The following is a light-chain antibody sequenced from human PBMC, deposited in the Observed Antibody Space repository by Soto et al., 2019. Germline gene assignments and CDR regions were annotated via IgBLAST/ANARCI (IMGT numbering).Light chain of an antibody. CDR1: QSVSSN. CDR2: GAS. CDR3: QQYNNWPL. V-gene: IGKV3-15*01. Sequence: ERVMTHSPATLSVSPGERATLSCRASQSVSSNLAWYQQKPGQAPRLLIYGASTRATGIPARFSGSGSGTEFTLTISSLQSEDFAVYYCQQYNNWPLFGPGTKVDIK. J-gene: IGKJ3*01.